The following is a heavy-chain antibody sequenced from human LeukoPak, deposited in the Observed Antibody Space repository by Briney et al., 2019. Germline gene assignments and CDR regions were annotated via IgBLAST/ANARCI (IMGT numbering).Heavy chain of an antibody. CDR3: ATGIGY. CDR2: FDPEDGET. V-gene: IGHV1-24*01. J-gene: IGHJ4*02. Sequence: ASVKVSCKASGYTFTSYDINWVRQAPGKGLEWMGGFDPEDGETIYAQKFQGRVTMTEDTSTDTAYMELSSLRSEDTAVYYCATGIGYWGQGTLVTVSS. CDR1: GYTFTSYD.